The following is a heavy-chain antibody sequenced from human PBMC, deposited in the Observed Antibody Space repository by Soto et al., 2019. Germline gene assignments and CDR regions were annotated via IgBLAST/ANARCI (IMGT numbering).Heavy chain of an antibody. Sequence: QVQLQESGPGLVKPSETLSLTCTVSGGSISSYYCSWIRQAAGKGLEWIGRIHTSGSPNYNPSLKSRVTMSADTSKNQFSLKLTSVTAADTAVYYCATGGTYFDYWGQGTLVTVSS. CDR1: GGSISSYY. CDR2: IHTSGSP. CDR3: ATGGTYFDY. J-gene: IGHJ4*02. V-gene: IGHV4-4*07.